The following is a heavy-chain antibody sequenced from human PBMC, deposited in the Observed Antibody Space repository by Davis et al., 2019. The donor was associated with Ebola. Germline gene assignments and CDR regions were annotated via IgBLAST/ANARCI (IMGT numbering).Heavy chain of an antibody. V-gene: IGHV3-23*01. CDR2: LGTSADT. Sequence: GESLKISCAASGFIFNSYVMSWVRQAPGKGLEWVSTLGTSADTYYADSVKGRFTISRDNSKNTLYLQMNSLRVEDTAIYYCAKDTSNVWFDVWGQGTMVTVSS. J-gene: IGHJ3*01. CDR3: AKDTSNVWFDV. CDR1: GFIFNSYV. D-gene: IGHD6-19*01.